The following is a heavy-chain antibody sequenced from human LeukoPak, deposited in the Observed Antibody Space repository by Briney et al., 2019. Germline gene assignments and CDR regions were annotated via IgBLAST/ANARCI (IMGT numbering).Heavy chain of an antibody. D-gene: IGHD3-10*01. CDR3: ARDQYGLGYGSLFDY. CDR1: GFTFSSYR. V-gene: IGHV3-21*04. CDR2: ISSSSTYI. Sequence: PGGSLRLSCEASGFTFSSYRMNWVRQGPGKGLEWVSSISSSSTYIYYADSVKGRFTISRDNAKKSLYLEMNSLRAEDTAVYYCARDQYGLGYGSLFDYWGQGTLVTVSS. J-gene: IGHJ4*02.